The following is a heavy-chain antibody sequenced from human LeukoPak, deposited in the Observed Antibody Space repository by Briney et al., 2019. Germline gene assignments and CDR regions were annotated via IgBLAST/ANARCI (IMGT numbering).Heavy chain of an antibody. CDR1: GASYSGYY. J-gene: IGHJ4*02. CDR3: AISHKWLLLDY. CDR2: INHSGIT. Sequence: SETLSLTCAFYGASYSGYYWRSIRQPPGKGLEWIGEINHSGITTYNPSLKSRVTISVDTSKKQFSLKLNSVTAADTAVYYCAISHKWLLLDYWGQGTLVTVSS. V-gene: IGHV4-34*01. D-gene: IGHD2-15*01.